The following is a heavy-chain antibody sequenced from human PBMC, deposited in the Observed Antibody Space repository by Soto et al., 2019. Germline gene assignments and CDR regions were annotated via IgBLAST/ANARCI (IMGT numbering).Heavy chain of an antibody. J-gene: IGHJ4*02. V-gene: IGHV3-53*01. CDR2: IYSGGST. Sequence: GGSLRLSCAASGFTVSSNYMSWVRQAPGKGLEWVSVIYSGGSTYYADSVKGRFTISRDNSKNTLYLQMNSLRAEDTAVYYCARDRVELGRDGYNFDYWGQGTLVTVSS. D-gene: IGHD5-12*01. CDR1: GFTVSSNY. CDR3: ARDRVELGRDGYNFDY.